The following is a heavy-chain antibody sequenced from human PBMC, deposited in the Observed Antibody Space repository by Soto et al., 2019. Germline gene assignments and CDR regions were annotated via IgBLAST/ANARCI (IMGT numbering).Heavy chain of an antibody. CDR1: GYTFTSYG. J-gene: IGHJ4*02. Sequence: QVQLVQSGAEVKKPGASVKVSCKASGYTFTSYGISWVRQAPGQGLEWMGWISAYNGNTNYAQKLQGRVTMTTDTSTSTAYMELRSLRSDDTAVYYCARVVLPNLDWLFFRGTEDQTRWGQGTLVTVSS. V-gene: IGHV1-18*01. CDR3: ARVVLPNLDWLFFRGTEDQTR. CDR2: ISAYNGNT. D-gene: IGHD3-9*01.